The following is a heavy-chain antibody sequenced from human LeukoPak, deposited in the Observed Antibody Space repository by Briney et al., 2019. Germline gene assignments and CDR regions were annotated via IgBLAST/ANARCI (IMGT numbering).Heavy chain of an antibody. D-gene: IGHD3-16*02. J-gene: IGHJ4*02. CDR1: GYTFTSYG. Sequence: ASVKVSCKASGYTFTSYGISWVRQAPGQGLEWMGWISAYNGNTNYAQKLQGRVTMTTDTSTSTAYMELRSLRSDDTAVYYCARGTHYDYVWGSYRSLSFGYWGQGTLVTVSS. V-gene: IGHV1-18*01. CDR3: ARGTHYDYVWGSYRSLSFGY. CDR2: ISAYNGNT.